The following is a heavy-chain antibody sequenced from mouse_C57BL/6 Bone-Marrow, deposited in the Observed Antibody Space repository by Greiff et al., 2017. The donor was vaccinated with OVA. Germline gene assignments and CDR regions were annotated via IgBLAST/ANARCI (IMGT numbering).Heavy chain of an antibody. CDR3: ARDDDTNDFAY. V-gene: IGHV7-1*01. Sequence: DVKLVESGGGLVQSGRSLRLSCATSGFTFSDFYMEWVRQAPGKGLEWIAASRNKANDYTTEYSASVKGRFIVSRDTSQSILYLQMNALRAEDTAIYYCARDDDTNDFAYWGQGTLVTVSA. CDR1: GFTFSDFY. CDR2: SRNKANDYTT. J-gene: IGHJ3*01. D-gene: IGHD2-12*01.